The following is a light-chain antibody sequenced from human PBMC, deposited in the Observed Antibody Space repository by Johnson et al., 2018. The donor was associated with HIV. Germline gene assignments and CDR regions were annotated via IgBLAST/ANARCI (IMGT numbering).Light chain of an antibody. CDR3: ATWDDRLNGYV. Sequence: QSVLTQPPSVSATPGQRVNISCSGNSSNIENYFVSWYQQLPGAAPRLVIYEDNKRPSGVPDRFSASKSGTSASLAISGLQSEDEADYYCATWDDRLNGYVFGTGTKVTVL. V-gene: IGLV1-51*02. J-gene: IGLJ1*01. CDR1: SSNIENYF. CDR2: EDN.